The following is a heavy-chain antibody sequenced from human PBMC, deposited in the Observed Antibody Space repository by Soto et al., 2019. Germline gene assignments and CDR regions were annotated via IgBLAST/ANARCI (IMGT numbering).Heavy chain of an antibody. CDR1: GGPISSYY. D-gene: IGHD2-15*01. J-gene: IGHJ6*02. Sequence: SETLSLTCTVAGGPISSYYWSWIRQPPGKGLEWIGYISDSGSTNYNPSLKSRVTISVDTSNNQFSLKLSSVTAADTAVYYCARRIKYYYAMDVWGQGTTVTVSS. V-gene: IGHV4-59*08. CDR3: ARRIKYYYAMDV. CDR2: ISDSGST.